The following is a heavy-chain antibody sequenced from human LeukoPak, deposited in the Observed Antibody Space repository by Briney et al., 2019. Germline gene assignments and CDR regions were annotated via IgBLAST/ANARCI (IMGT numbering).Heavy chain of an antibody. CDR3: ASSHSSGWYYFDF. V-gene: IGHV3-30*04. J-gene: IGHJ4*02. CDR2: ISYDGSNK. CDR1: GFTFSTYS. Sequence: GGSLRLSCAASGFTFSTYSMHWVRQAPGKGLEWVAVISYDGSNKYYADSVKGRFTISRDNSKNTLYLQMNSLRAEDTAVYYCASSHSSGWYYFDFWGRGTLVTVSS. D-gene: IGHD6-19*01.